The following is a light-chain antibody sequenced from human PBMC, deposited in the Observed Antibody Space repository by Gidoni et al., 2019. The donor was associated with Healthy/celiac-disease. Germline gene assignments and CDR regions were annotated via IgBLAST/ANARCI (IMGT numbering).Light chain of an antibody. J-gene: IGKJ1*01. Sequence: DTVMTQSPLPRPVTPGEPASISCRSSQSLLHSNGYNYLDWYLQKPGQSPQLLIYLGSNRASGVPDRFSGSGSGTDFTLKISRVEAEDVGVYYCMQALQTPTFGQGTKVEIK. V-gene: IGKV2-28*01. CDR1: QSLLHSNGYNY. CDR2: LGS. CDR3: MQALQTPT.